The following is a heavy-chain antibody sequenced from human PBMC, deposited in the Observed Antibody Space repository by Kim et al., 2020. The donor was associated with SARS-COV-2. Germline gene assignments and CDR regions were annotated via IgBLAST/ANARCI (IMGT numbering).Heavy chain of an antibody. D-gene: IGHD3-10*01. CDR3: AKEWLLWFGEEVGY. J-gene: IGHJ4*02. Sequence: DSVKGRFTIYRDNSKNTLYLQMNSLRAEDTAVYYCAKEWLLWFGEEVGYWGQGTLVTVSS. V-gene: IGHV3-23*01.